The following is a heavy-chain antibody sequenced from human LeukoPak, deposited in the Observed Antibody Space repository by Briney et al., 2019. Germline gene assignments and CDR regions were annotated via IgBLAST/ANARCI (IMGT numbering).Heavy chain of an antibody. CDR1: GFTFSNAW. CDR2: IKSKTDGGTT. D-gene: IGHD2-2*01. J-gene: IGHJ4*02. Sequence: GGSLRLSCAASGFTFSNAWMTWVRQIPGKGRERVGRIKSKTDGGTTDYAARVKGIFTISRDDSKNMLYLQMNSLKVEDTAVYYCTADPPGMSTSTGIDHWGQGTLVTVSS. V-gene: IGHV3-15*05. CDR3: TADPPGMSTSTGIDH.